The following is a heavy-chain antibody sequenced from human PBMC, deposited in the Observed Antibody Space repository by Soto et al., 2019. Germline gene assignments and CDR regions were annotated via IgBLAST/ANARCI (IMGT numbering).Heavy chain of an antibody. CDR1: RYTFYRHI. Sequence: GSAQISCKVYRYTFYRHIITWVRQAPGQGLEWMGRINADYGNTQYAQKFRGRVTMTTDTSTTTVYMELTNRRSDDTAVYYCARRVHGYYCSGIDGWG. J-gene: IGHJ6*02. CDR2: INADYGNT. V-gene: IGHV1-18*01. CDR3: ARRVHGYYCSGIDG. D-gene: IGHD1-1*01.